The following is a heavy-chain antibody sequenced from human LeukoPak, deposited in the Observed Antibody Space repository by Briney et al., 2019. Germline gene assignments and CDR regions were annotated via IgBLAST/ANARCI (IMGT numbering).Heavy chain of an antibody. CDR2: IRYDGSNK. CDR1: GFTFTNFA. Sequence: GGSLRLSCAASGFTFTNFAMAWVRQAPGKGLEWVAFIRYDGSNKYYADSVKGRFTISRDNSKNTLYLQMNSLRAEDTAVYYCAKDPYDFWSGYYYNWFDPWGQGTLVTVSS. V-gene: IGHV3-30*02. D-gene: IGHD3-3*01. CDR3: AKDPYDFWSGYYYNWFDP. J-gene: IGHJ5*02.